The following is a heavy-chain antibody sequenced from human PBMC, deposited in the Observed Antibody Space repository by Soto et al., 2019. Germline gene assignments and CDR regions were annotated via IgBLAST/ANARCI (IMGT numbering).Heavy chain of an antibody. CDR2: MNPNSGNT. V-gene: IGHV1-8*01. CDR3: ARAGITMVRGVSYYYYYYCMDV. D-gene: IGHD3-10*01. CDR1: GYTFTSYD. J-gene: IGHJ6*02. Sequence: ASVKVSCKASGYTFTSYDINCVRQATGQGLEWMGWMNPNSGNTGYAQKFQGRVTMTRNTSISTAYMELSSLRSEDTAVYYCARAGITMVRGVSYYYYYYCMDVWGQGTTVTGS.